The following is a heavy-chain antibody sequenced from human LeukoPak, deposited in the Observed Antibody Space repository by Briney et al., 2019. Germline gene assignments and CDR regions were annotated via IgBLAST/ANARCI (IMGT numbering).Heavy chain of an antibody. V-gene: IGHV5-51*01. Sequence: GESLKISCQGSGYSFTSYWIGWVRQMPGKGLEWMGIIYPGDSDTRYSPSFQGQVTISADKSISTAYLQWSSLKASDTAMYYCARQPLLYGDSTGFDYWGQGTLVTVSS. J-gene: IGHJ4*02. CDR3: ARQPLLYGDSTGFDY. CDR1: GYSFTSYW. CDR2: IYPGDSDT. D-gene: IGHD4-17*01.